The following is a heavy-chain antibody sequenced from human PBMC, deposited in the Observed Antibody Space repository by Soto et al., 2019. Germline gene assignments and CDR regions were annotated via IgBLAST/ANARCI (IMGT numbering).Heavy chain of an antibody. CDR2: MKRDGSEK. D-gene: IGHD3-10*01. V-gene: IGHV3-7*01. CDR1: GFSFSNYW. J-gene: IGHJ6*03. Sequence: EVQVVESGGGLVQPGGSLRLSCAASGFSFSNYWMSWVRQAPGKGLEWVANMKRDGSEKHYVDSVKGRFTISRDNTQSRLYLQMDRLRAEDTALYYRVREAGQWFGELLPLPPDHYFYMDVLGKGTTVTVSS. CDR3: VREAGQWFGELLPLPPDHYFYMDV.